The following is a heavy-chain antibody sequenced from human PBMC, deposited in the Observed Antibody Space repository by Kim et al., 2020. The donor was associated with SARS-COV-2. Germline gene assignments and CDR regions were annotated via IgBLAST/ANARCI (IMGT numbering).Heavy chain of an antibody. CDR1: GFTFSNAW. CDR2: IKSKTDGGTT. D-gene: IGHD2-15*01. Sequence: GGSLRLSCAASGFTFSNAWMSWVRQAPGKGLEWVGRIKSKTDGGTTDYAAPVKGRFTISRDDSKNTLYLQMNSLKTEDTAVYYCTTATVWVVAANFDYWGQGTLVTVSS. V-gene: IGHV3-15*01. J-gene: IGHJ4*02. CDR3: TTATVWVVAANFDY.